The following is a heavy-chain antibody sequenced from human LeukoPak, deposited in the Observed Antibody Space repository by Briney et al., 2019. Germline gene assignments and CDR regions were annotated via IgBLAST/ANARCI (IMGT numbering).Heavy chain of an antibody. D-gene: IGHD1-1*01. J-gene: IGHJ4*02. CDR1: GFIFSDCD. CDR2: ITTKTNIYAT. CDR3: TTYNRGHY. Sequence: PGGSLKLSCAASGFIFSDCDMHWVRQASGKGREWVGRITTKTNIYATASAASLRGRFTISRDDSTNTAYLQMNSLRTEDTAVYYCTTYNRGHYWGQGTLVTVSS. V-gene: IGHV3-73*01.